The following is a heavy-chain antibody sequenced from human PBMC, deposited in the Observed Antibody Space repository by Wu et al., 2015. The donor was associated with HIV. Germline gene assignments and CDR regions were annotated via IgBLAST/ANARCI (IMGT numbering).Heavy chain of an antibody. CDR3: AREVGAMLANWFDP. D-gene: IGHD3-10*01. Sequence: QVQLVQSGAEVKKPGSSVKVSCKASGGTFSSYAISWVRQAPGQGLECMGKITPILGSTVYTQKFQDRVTITADESTSTSYMELSSLTSEDTAVYYCAREVGAMLANWFDPWGQGTLVIVSS. CDR1: GGTFSSYA. J-gene: IGHJ5*02. CDR2: ITPILGST. V-gene: IGHV1-69*11.